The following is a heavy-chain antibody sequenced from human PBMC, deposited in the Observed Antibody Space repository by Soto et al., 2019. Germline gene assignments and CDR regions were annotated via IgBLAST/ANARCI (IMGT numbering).Heavy chain of an antibody. CDR2: IYYSGST. J-gene: IGHJ4*02. CDR3: ARGWWPSFDF. Sequence: SETLSLTCDVYGVSFSSYYWSWIRQPPGKGLEWIGYIYYSGSTNYNPSLKSRVTISVDTSKNQFSLKLSSVTAADTAVYYCARGWWPSFDFWGRGTLVTVSS. D-gene: IGHD2-15*01. CDR1: GVSFSSYY. V-gene: IGHV4-59*01.